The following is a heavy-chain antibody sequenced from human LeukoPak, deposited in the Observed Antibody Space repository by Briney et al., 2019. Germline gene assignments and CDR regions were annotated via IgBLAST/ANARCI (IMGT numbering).Heavy chain of an antibody. Sequence: PGGSLRLSCAASGFTFSSYGMHWVRQAPGKGLEWVAFIRYDGSNKYYADSVKGRFTISRDNSKNTLYLQMNSLRAEDTAVYYCAKDRVRYFDAFDIWGQGTMVTVSS. CDR2: IRYDGSNK. D-gene: IGHD3-9*01. CDR3: AKDRVRYFDAFDI. CDR1: GFTFSSYG. V-gene: IGHV3-30*02. J-gene: IGHJ3*02.